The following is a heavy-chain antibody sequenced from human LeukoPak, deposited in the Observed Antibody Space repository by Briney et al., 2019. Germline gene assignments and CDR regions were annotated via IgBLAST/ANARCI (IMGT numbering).Heavy chain of an antibody. Sequence: SETLSLTCTVSGDSISSSSYYWGWIRQPPRKGLEWIGSIYYSVSTYYHPSLKSRVTISVDTSKNQFSLKLSSVTAADTAVYYCARGPTTFDYGASWTSGRMRSTDYWGQGTLVTVSS. V-gene: IGHV4-39*07. D-gene: IGHD4-17*01. CDR1: GDSISSSSYY. CDR3: ARGPTTFDYGASWTSGRMRSTDY. J-gene: IGHJ4*02. CDR2: IYYSVST.